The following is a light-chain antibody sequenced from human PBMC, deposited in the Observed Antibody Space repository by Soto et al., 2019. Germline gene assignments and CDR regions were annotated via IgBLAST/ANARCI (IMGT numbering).Light chain of an antibody. Sequence: QSALTQPPPASGTPGQSVTIPCTGTSSDVGDYNYVSWYQQHPGKAPKLMIYEVSRRPSGVPDRFSGSKSGNTASLTVSGLQAEDEADYYCSSNAGSNNLVFGGGTKLTVL. CDR3: SSNAGSNNLV. V-gene: IGLV2-8*01. CDR2: EVS. CDR1: SSDVGDYNY. J-gene: IGLJ2*01.